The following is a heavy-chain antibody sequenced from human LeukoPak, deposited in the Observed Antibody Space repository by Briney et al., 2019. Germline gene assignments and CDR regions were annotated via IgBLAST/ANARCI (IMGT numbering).Heavy chain of an antibody. CDR3: ARLPMIRGVTEYYFDY. J-gene: IGHJ4*02. Sequence: KTSETLSLTCTVSGGSVSNKYWSWIRQPPGKGLEWIGYIYYSGSTNYNPSLKSRVTISVDTSKNQFSLDLYFVTAADTAVYYCARLPMIRGVTEYYFDYWGQGSLVTVSS. D-gene: IGHD3-10*01. CDR2: IYYSGST. CDR1: GGSVSNKY. V-gene: IGHV4-59*02.